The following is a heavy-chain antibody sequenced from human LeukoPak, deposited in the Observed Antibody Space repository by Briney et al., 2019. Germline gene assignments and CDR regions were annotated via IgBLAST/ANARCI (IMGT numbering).Heavy chain of an antibody. Sequence: PGGSLRLSCAASGFTFSGYDMHWVRQATGKGLEWVSGIGTAGDTYYSGSVKGRFTISRENAKNSLYLQMNSLRAGDTAVYYCARGFRGYIYEFDYWGQGTLVTVSS. CDR3: ARGFRGYIYEFDY. D-gene: IGHD5-18*01. J-gene: IGHJ4*02. V-gene: IGHV3-13*04. CDR1: GFTFSGYD. CDR2: IGTAGDT.